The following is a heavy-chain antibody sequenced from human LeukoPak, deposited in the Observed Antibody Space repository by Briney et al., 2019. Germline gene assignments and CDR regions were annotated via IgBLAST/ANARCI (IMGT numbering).Heavy chain of an antibody. V-gene: IGHV3-38-3*01. CDR3: ARDHSGWDYFDY. Sequence: GGSLRLSCAASGFTVSSNEMSWVRQAPGKGLEWVSSISGGSTYYADARKGRFTVARDNSKNTLYLQMNSLTVEDTAVYFCARDHSGWDYFDYWGQGAVVSVSS. J-gene: IGHJ4*02. CDR1: GFTVSSNE. D-gene: IGHD1-26*01. CDR2: ISGGST.